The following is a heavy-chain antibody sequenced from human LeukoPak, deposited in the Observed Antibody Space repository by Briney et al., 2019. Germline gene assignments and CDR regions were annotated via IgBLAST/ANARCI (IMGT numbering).Heavy chain of an antibody. Sequence: GESLKISCKGSGYSFTTYWIGWVRQMPGKGLEWMGLIYPTDSDTRYSPSFQGQVTISADKSISTANLQWSSLKASDTAMYYCARRGVGGTGYFDYWGQGTLVTVSS. J-gene: IGHJ4*02. CDR2: IYPTDSDT. CDR1: GYSFTTYW. D-gene: IGHD1-26*01. V-gene: IGHV5-51*01. CDR3: ARRGVGGTGYFDY.